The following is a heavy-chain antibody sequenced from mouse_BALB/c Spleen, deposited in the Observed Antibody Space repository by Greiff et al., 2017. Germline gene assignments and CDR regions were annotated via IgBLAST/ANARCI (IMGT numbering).Heavy chain of an antibody. Sequence: QVQLQQSGAELVKPGASVKLSCKASGYTFTSYYMYWVKQRPGQGLEWIGEINPSNGGTNFNEKFKSKATLTVDKSSSTAYMQLSSLTSEDSAVYYCTRGDYYGPFDYWGQGTTLTVSS. CDR1: GYTFTSYY. J-gene: IGHJ2*01. CDR3: TRGDYYGPFDY. D-gene: IGHD1-2*01. CDR2: INPSNGGT. V-gene: IGHV1S81*02.